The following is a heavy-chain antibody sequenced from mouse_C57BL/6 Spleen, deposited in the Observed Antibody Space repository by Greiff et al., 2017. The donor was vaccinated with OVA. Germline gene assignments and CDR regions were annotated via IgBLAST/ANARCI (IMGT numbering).Heavy chain of an antibody. V-gene: IGHV1-81*01. CDR3: ARAPAKAKGGCDY. Sequence: QVQLQQSGAELARPGASVKLSCKASGYTFTSYGISWVQQRPGQGLEWIGEIYPRSGNTYYNETFKGQATLTADKSSSTAYMELRSLTSEDSAVYVCARAPAKAKGGCDYWGKGTTLTVSS. CDR1: GYTFTSYG. D-gene: IGHD3-2*02. CDR2: IYPRSGNT. J-gene: IGHJ2*01.